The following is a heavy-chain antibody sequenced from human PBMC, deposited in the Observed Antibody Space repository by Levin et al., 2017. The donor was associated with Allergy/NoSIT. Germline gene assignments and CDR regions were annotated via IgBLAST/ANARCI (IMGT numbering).Heavy chain of an antibody. V-gene: IGHV3-23*01. Sequence: QTGESLKISCAASGFAFNAYGMSWVRQAPGKGLEWVSGIGGPGDNTYYADSVKGRFTISRDISKSTVHLQMNSLRADDTAMYYCAKPSATYPDLFDFRGQGTLVTVST. J-gene: IGHJ4*02. CDR1: GFAFNAYG. D-gene: IGHD1-26*01. CDR2: IGGPGDNT. CDR3: AKPSATYPDLFDF.